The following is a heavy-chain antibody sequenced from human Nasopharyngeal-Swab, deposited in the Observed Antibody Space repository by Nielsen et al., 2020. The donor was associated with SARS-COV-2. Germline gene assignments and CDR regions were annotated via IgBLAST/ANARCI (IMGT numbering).Heavy chain of an antibody. J-gene: IGHJ6*03. CDR1: GFTFSSYS. CDR2: ISSSSSTI. CDR3: ASRYSSSSHYYYYMDV. D-gene: IGHD6-6*01. V-gene: IGHV3-48*01. Sequence: GESLKISCAASGFTFSSYSMNWVRQAPGKGLEWVSYISSSSSTIYYADSVKGRFTISRDNAKNSLYLQMNSLRAEDTAVYYCASRYSSSSHYYYYMDVWGKGTTVTASS.